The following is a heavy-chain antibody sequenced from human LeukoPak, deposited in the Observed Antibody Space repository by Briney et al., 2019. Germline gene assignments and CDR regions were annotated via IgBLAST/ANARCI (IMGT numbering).Heavy chain of an antibody. V-gene: IGHV4-59*11. CDR2: IYYSGST. Sequence: SETLSLTCTVSGGTISSHYWSWIRQPPGKGLEWIGYIYYSGSTNYNPSLKSRVTISVDTSKNQFSLKRSSVTAADTAVYYCARVELLGSSGWPFDYWGQGTLVTVSS. CDR3: ARVELLGSSGWPFDY. CDR1: GGTISSHY. J-gene: IGHJ4*02. D-gene: IGHD6-19*01.